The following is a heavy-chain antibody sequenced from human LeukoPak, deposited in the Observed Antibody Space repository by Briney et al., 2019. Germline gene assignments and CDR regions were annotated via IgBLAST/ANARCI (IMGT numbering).Heavy chain of an antibody. CDR3: ARDRGFGYYGMDV. J-gene: IGHJ6*04. CDR1: GYTFTSYY. V-gene: IGHV1-46*01. D-gene: IGHD3-10*01. CDR2: INLSGGST. Sequence: ASVKVSCKASGYTFTSYYMHWVRQAPGQGLEWMGIINLSGGSTSYAQKFQGRVTMTRDTSTSTVYMELSSLRSEDTAVYYCARDRGFGYYGMDVWGKGTTVTVSS.